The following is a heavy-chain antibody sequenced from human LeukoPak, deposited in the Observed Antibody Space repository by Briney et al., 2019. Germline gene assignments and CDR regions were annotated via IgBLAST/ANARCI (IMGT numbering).Heavy chain of an antibody. CDR1: AFAFSNHA. J-gene: IGHJ4*02. CDR3: ANEIRPNDY. V-gene: IGHV3-23*01. Sequence: GGSLRLSSTASAFAFSNHAMSWVRQAPGKGLEWVSSISISGGTTYYADSVKGRFTISRENSKSTLYLQMNNLRADDTAVYYCANEIRPNDYWGQGTLVTVSS. D-gene: IGHD4-17*01. CDR2: ISISGGTT.